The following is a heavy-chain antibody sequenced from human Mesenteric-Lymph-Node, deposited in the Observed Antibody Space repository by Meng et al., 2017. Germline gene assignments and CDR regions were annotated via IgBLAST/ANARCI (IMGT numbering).Heavy chain of an antibody. CDR1: GGSISSGGYY. D-gene: IGHD3-10*01. V-gene: IGHV4-31*03. CDR2: IYYSGST. J-gene: IGHJ5*02. Sequence: QVQLQESGPGLVKPSQTLSLTCTVSGGSISSGGYYWSWIRQHPGKGLEWIGYIYYSGSTYYNPSLKSRVTISVDTSKNQFSLKLSSVTAADTAVYYCARDCEMTVVRGVIITELGFDTWGQGTLVTVSS. CDR3: ARDCEMTVVRGVIITELGFDT.